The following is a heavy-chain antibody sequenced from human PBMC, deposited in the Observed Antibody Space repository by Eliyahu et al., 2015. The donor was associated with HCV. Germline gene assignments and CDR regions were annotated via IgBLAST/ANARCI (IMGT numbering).Heavy chain of an antibody. CDR2: ISSSSSFI. D-gene: IGHD3/OR15-3a*01. CDR1: GFTFSSYS. CDR3: ARDWTGGGF. J-gene: IGHJ6*02. V-gene: IGHV3-21*02. Sequence: EVQLVESGGGLVKPGGSLRLSCAASGFTFSSYSMGWVRQAPGKGLEWVSSISSSSSFIYYTDSVKGRFTISRDDAKNSLYLQMNSLRAEDTAVYYCARDWTGGGFWGQGTTVAVSS.